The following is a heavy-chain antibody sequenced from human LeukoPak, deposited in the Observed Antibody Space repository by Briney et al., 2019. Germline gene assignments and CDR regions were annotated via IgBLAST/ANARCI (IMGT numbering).Heavy chain of an antibody. J-gene: IGHJ3*02. CDR3: ARDSYCSSTSCYDALDI. CDR2: IYTSGST. V-gene: IGHV4-61*02. D-gene: IGHD2-2*01. Sequence: SETLSLTCTVSGGSISSGSYYWSWIRQPAGKGLEWIGRIYTSGSTNYNPSLKSRVTISVDTSKNQFSLKLSSVTAADTAVYYCARDSYCSSTSCYDALDIWGQGTMVTVSS. CDR1: GGSISSGSYY.